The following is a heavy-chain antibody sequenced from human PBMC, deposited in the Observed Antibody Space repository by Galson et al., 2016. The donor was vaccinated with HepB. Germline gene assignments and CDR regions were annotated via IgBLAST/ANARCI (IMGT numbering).Heavy chain of an antibody. CDR1: GDTFRMYN. V-gene: IGHV1-46*01. D-gene: IGHD2-2*01. J-gene: IGHJ4*02. CDR3: AREIIVIVPPATYFDY. Sequence: SVKVSCKASGDTFRMYNIHWVRQAPGRGLEWMGMINPSGGSASYSQKFQGRVTMTRDMSTTTVYMELSSLSSDDTALYYCAREIIVIVPPATYFDYWGQGTQVTVSS. CDR2: INPSGGSA.